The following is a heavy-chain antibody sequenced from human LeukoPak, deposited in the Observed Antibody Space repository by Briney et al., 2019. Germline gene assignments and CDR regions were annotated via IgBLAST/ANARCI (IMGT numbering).Heavy chain of an antibody. D-gene: IGHD2-2*02. CDR2: ISGSGDNT. V-gene: IGHV3-23*01. Sequence: GGSLRLSCAASGFTFSSYAMSWVRQAPGKGLEWVSGISGSGDNTYYADSAKGRFTISRDNSKNTLYLQMKSLRAEDTAVYYCAKAQCSSASCYNFDYWGQGTLVTVSS. J-gene: IGHJ4*02. CDR3: AKAQCSSASCYNFDY. CDR1: GFTFSSYA.